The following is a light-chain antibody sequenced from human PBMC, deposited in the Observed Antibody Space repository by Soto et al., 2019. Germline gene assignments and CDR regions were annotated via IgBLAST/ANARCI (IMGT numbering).Light chain of an antibody. CDR1: QSVNSNY. CDR2: GAS. V-gene: IGKV3-20*01. J-gene: IGKJ1*01. CDR3: QQYDSTPPT. Sequence: EIVLTQSPGTLSLSPGERATLSCRASQSVNSNYLAWYQRKPGQAPRLLIYGASNRATDIPYRFSASGSGRDFTLTITRLEAEDFVVYYCQQYDSTPPTFGQGTKVEVK.